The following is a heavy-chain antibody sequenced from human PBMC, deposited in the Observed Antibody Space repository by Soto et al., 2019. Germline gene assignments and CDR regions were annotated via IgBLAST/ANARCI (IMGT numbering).Heavy chain of an antibody. V-gene: IGHV4-39*01. CDR2: VYYRGRS. CDR3: VSQRTSVLTQAYFDY. Sequence: SETLSLTCTVSGGSASNSNYYWGWIRQSPGKGLEWIGSVYYRGRSYSKSSVKSRVTISVDTSKNQFSLNLNSVTASDTAVYYCVSQRTSVLTQAYFDYWGPGALVTVSS. J-gene: IGHJ4*02. CDR1: GGSASNSNYY. D-gene: IGHD2-8*01.